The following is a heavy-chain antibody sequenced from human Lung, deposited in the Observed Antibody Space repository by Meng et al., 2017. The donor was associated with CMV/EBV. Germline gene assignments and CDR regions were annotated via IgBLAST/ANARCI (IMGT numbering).Heavy chain of an antibody. J-gene: IGHJ4*02. CDR3: AKVRGYCSSTSCSPLQY. D-gene: IGHD2-2*01. V-gene: IGHV3-23*03. Sequence: GEXXKISCAASGFTFSSYAMSWVRQAPGKGLEWVSVIYSGGSSTYYADSVKGRFTISRDNSKNTLYLQMNSLRAEDTAVYYCAKVRGYCSSTSCSPLQYWXPGNXVNGAS. CDR2: IYSGGSST. CDR1: GFTFSSYA.